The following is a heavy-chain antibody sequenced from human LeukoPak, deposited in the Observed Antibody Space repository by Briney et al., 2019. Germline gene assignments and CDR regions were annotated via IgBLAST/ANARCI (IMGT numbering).Heavy chain of an antibody. J-gene: IGHJ4*02. Sequence: GGSLRLSCAASGVTFSSYAMSWVRQAPGKGLEWVSGISGSGGSTYYADSVKDRFIISRDNSKNTLYLQMNSLRGEDTAVYYCAKGTTVTTDYFDYWGQGTLVTVSS. V-gene: IGHV3-23*01. CDR2: ISGSGGST. CDR3: AKGTTVTTDYFDY. D-gene: IGHD4-17*01. CDR1: GVTFSSYA.